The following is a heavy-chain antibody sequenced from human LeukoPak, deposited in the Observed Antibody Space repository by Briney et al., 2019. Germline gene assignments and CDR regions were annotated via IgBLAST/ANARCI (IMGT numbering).Heavy chain of an antibody. Sequence: PGGSLRLSCAASGFTFSSYSMNWARQAPGKGLEWVSYISSGSNTIYYADSVKGRFTISRDNAENTLYLQMNSLGAEDTAVYYCARDDHYNYYYMDVWGKGTTVTVSS. CDR2: ISSGSNTI. J-gene: IGHJ6*03. CDR3: ARDDHYNYYYMDV. V-gene: IGHV3-48*01. CDR1: GFTFSSYS.